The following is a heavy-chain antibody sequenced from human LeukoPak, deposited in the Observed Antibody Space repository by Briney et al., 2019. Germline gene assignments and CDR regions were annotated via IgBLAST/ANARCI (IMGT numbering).Heavy chain of an antibody. CDR2: ISGSGGST. Sequence: GSLRLSCAASGFTFSSYAMSWVRQAPGKGLEWASAISGSGGSTYYADSVKGRFTISRDNSKNTLYLQMNSLRAEDTAVYYCAKDSPGVVVAATDYWGQGTLVTVSS. V-gene: IGHV3-23*01. J-gene: IGHJ4*02. CDR1: GFTFSSYA. D-gene: IGHD2-15*01. CDR3: AKDSPGVVVAATDY.